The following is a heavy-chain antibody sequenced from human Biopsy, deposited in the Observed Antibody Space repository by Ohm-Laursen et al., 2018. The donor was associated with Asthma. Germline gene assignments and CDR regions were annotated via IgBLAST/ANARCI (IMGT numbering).Heavy chain of an antibody. CDR2: THHSGYH. CDR3: ARGSSSRLSQWELLVSGGKRAHSYYGMDV. V-gene: IGHV4-34*01. J-gene: IGHJ6*02. CDR1: GGSFSSNY. Sequence: TLSLTCAVYGGSFSSNYWSWIRQTPGKGLEWLGDTHHSGYHHYNPSRRRRLTLSVDTSKNHFSLRLPSATAAGTAVYYCARGSSSRLSQWELLVSGGKRAHSYYGMDVWGQGTTVTVSS. D-gene: IGHD1-26*01.